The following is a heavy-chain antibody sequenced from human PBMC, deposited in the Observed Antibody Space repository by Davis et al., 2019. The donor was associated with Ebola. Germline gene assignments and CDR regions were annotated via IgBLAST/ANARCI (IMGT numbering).Heavy chain of an antibody. CDR3: ARDQWELSVGGAAFDI. V-gene: IGHV1-69*13. CDR2: IVPSFGRP. CDR1: GGSFKNYA. D-gene: IGHD1-7*01. J-gene: IGHJ3*02. Sequence: SVKVSCKASGGSFKNYAISWVRQAPGQGFEWLGGIVPSFGRPNEAPKFQGRVMITADESTSTAYLELMSLRSDDTAVYFCARDQWELSVGGAAFDIWGQGTLVTVSS.